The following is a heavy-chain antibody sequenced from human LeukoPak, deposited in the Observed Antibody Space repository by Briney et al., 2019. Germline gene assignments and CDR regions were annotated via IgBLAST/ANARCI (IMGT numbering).Heavy chain of an antibody. V-gene: IGHV3-21*01. CDR1: EFTFSSYS. D-gene: IGHD1-1*01. J-gene: IGHJ3*02. Sequence: GGSLRLSCAASEFTFSSYSMNWVRQAPGKGLEWVSSISSSSSYIYYADSVKGRFTISRDNAKNSLYLQMNSLRAEDTAVYYCILAGQRGAFDIWGQGTMVTVSS. CDR2: ISSSSSYI. CDR3: ILAGQRGAFDI.